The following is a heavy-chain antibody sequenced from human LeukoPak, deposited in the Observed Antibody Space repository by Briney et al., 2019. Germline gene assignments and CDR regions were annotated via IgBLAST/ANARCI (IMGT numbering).Heavy chain of an antibody. V-gene: IGHV4-34*01. CDR3: ARGRSSHRFDY. J-gene: IGHJ4*02. CDR2: INHSGST. D-gene: IGHD6-13*01. Sequence: SETLSLTCAVYGGSFSGYYWSWIRQPPGKGLEWIEEINHSGSTNYNPSLKSRVTISVDASKNQFSLKLSSVTAADTAVYYCARGRSSHRFDYWGQGTLVTVSS. CDR1: GGSFSGYY.